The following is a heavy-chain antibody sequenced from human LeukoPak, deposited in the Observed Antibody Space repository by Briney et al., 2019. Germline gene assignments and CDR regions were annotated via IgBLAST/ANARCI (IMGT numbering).Heavy chain of an antibody. CDR1: GGSISSSSYY. Sequence: SETLSLTCTVSGGSISSSSYYWGWIRQPPGKGLEWIGSIYYSGSTYYNPSLKSRVTISVDTSKNQFSLKLGSVTAADTAVYYCARGSEVAATQNYWGQGTLVTVSS. CDR2: IYYSGST. V-gene: IGHV4-39*01. D-gene: IGHD2-15*01. CDR3: ARGSEVAATQNY. J-gene: IGHJ4*02.